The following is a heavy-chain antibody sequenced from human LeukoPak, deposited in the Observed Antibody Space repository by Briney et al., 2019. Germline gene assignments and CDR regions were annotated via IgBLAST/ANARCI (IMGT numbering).Heavy chain of an antibody. J-gene: IGHJ6*04. V-gene: IGHV4-39*01. CDR1: GGSISSSSYY. D-gene: IGHD3-10*01. CDR3: ARHFGGRVLLWFGGFSDV. CDR2: IYYSGST. Sequence: SETLSLTCTVSGGSISSSSYYWGWIRQPPGKGLEWIGSIYYSGSTYYNPSLKSRVTISVDTSKNQFSLKLSSVTAADTAVYYCARHFGGRVLLWFGGFSDVWGKGTTVTISS.